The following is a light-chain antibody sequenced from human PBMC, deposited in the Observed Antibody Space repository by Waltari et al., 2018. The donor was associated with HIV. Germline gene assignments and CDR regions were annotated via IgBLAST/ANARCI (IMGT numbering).Light chain of an antibody. Sequence: SSLLTQIPSVSVAPGPTARITCGGNNLERKSVHWYQQKPGQAPLLVIYYDSDRPSGIPERFSGSNSGNTATLTISRVGDGDEADYYCQVWDSSSDHVLFGGGTRLTVL. J-gene: IGLJ2*01. V-gene: IGLV3-21*04. CDR3: QVWDSSSDHVL. CDR2: YDS. CDR1: NLERKS.